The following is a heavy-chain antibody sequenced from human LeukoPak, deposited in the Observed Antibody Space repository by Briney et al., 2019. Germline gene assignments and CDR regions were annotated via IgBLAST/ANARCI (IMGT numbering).Heavy chain of an antibody. J-gene: IGHJ4*02. D-gene: IGHD3-22*01. Sequence: PSETLSLTCTVSGGSISSSSYYWSWIRQPAGKGLEWIGRIYTSGSTNYNPSLKSRVTMSVDTSKNQFSLKLSSVTAADTAVYYCARWGIDYYDSFDYWGQGTLVTVSS. CDR1: GGSISSSSYY. V-gene: IGHV4-61*02. CDR2: IYTSGST. CDR3: ARWGIDYYDSFDY.